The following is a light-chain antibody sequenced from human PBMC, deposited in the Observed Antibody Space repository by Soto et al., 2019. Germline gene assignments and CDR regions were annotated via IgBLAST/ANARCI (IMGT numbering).Light chain of an antibody. CDR1: QSISSN. V-gene: IGKV3-15*01. CDR3: QHRTNWPWT. CDR2: GAS. J-gene: IGKJ1*01. Sequence: EIVLTQYPTTLSVSPGEGATLSCRASQSISSNLAWYQQKPGQAPRLLIYGASSRATGIPARFSGSGSGTEFTLTINSLQSEDFAVYYCQHRTNWPWTFGQGTKVDIK.